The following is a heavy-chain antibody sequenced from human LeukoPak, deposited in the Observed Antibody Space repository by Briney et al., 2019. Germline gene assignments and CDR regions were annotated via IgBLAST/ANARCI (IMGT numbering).Heavy chain of an antibody. D-gene: IGHD3-9*01. CDR1: GFTFSNYA. CDR2: ITGSGDTT. J-gene: IGHJ4*02. CDR3: AKWGDYDILTGYYVSDF. V-gene: IGHV3-23*01. Sequence: GGSLRLSRAASGFTFSNYAMSWVRQAPGKGLEWVSAITGSGDTTYYADSVKGRFTISRDNSKNTLYVEMNTLRAEDTAVYYCAKWGDYDILTGYYVSDFWGQGTLVTVSS.